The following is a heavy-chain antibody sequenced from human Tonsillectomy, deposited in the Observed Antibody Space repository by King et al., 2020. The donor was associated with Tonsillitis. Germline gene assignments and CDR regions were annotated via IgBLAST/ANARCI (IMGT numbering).Heavy chain of an antibody. Sequence: QLQESGPGVVRPSETLSLTCTVSGGSINSSSHYWAWIRRPPGKGREWFGYMFYSGSIFYNPSLNSRITISGGTSENRFSLKLSSVTAADTAVYFCARYVSGSFDYWGQGALVTVSS. CDR2: MFYSGSI. J-gene: IGHJ4*02. CDR3: ARYVSGSFDY. CDR1: GGSINSSSHY. D-gene: IGHD1-26*01. V-gene: IGHV4-39*01.